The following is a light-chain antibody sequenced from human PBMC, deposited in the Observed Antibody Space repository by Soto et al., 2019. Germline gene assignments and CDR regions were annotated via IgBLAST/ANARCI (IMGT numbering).Light chain of an antibody. V-gene: IGKV1-9*01. CDR1: QYIHVF. J-gene: IGKJ3*01. CDR3: QKFNNYPLT. Sequence: DIQLTQSPSFLSASEGDRVTITCRASQYIHVFLAWYQHKPGKAPRLLIDSASTLQSGVPSRFSGSRSGTEFTLTISSLQPEDIATYYCQKFNNYPLTFGPGTKVDIK. CDR2: SAS.